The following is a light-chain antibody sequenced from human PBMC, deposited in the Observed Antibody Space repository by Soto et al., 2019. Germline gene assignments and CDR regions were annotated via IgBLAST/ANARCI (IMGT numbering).Light chain of an antibody. V-gene: IGLV1-51*02. CDR1: SANIGSNY. Sequence: QSVLTQPPSVSAAPGQKVTLSCSGSSANIGSNYVSWYQQVPGTAPKLLIYEDHKRPSEIPDRFSGSKSGTSATLDITGLQTGDEAEYYCGSWDSSLSAGVFGGGTKLTV. CDR2: EDH. J-gene: IGLJ3*02. CDR3: GSWDSSLSAGV.